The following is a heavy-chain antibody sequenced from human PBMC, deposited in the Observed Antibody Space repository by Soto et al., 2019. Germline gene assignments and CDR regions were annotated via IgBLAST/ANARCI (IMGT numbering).Heavy chain of an antibody. Sequence: GGSLRLSCAASGFTFNSYAMHWVRQAPGKGLEWVAVISYDGSNEYYADSVKGRFTISRDNSKNTLYLQMNSLRAEDTAVYYCARDLPGYCYKDVCHRRPQYFYYYGLDVWGQGTTVTVSS. V-gene: IGHV3-30-3*01. J-gene: IGHJ6*02. CDR2: ISYDGSNE. D-gene: IGHD2-8*01. CDR3: ARDLPGYCYKDVCHRRPQYFYYYGLDV. CDR1: GFTFNSYA.